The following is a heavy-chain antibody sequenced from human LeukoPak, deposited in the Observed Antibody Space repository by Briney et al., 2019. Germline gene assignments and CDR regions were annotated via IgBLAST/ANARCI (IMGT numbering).Heavy chain of an antibody. D-gene: IGHD5-18*01. CDR2: IYSGGST. V-gene: IGHV3-53*01. CDR1: GFTVSSSY. Sequence: PGGSLRLSCAASGFTVSSSYMSWVRQAPGKGLEWVSLIYSGGSTHYAASVKGRFTISRDNSKNTLYLQMNSLRPEDTAVYYCAKGYNYAYEYWGQGTLVTVSS. J-gene: IGHJ4*02. CDR3: AKGYNYAYEY.